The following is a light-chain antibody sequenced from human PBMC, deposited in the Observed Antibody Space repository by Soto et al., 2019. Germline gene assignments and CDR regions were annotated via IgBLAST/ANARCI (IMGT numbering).Light chain of an antibody. CDR2: AAS. Sequence: DIKLTQSPSFLSASVGDRVTITCRASQGISSYLAWYQQRPGKAPKLLIYAASTLHSGVPSRFSGSGSGTEFTLTISSLQPEDFATYYCQQPNSYPRTFGQGTKVEIK. V-gene: IGKV1-9*01. CDR3: QQPNSYPRT. J-gene: IGKJ1*01. CDR1: QGISSY.